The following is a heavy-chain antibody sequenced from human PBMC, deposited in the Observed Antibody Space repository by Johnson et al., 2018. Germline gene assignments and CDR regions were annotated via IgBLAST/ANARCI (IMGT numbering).Heavy chain of an antibody. J-gene: IGHJ1*01. Sequence: VQLVQSGGGLIQPGGSLRLSCAASGFTVSSNYMSWVRQAPGKGLEWVAVIWYDGSNKYYADSVKGRFTISRDNSKNTLFLKMNSLRAEETAIYYCAKDRKYCSGGSCYLTAFQNWGQGTLVTVSS. D-gene: IGHD2-15*01. V-gene: IGHV3-33*06. CDR1: GFTVSSNY. CDR3: AKDRKYCSGGSCYLTAFQN. CDR2: IWYDGSNK.